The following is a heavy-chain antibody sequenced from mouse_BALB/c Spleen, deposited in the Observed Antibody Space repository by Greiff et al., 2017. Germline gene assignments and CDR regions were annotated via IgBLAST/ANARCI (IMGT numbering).Heavy chain of an antibody. CDR2: IYPGGGYT. Sequence: QVQLKQSGAELVRPGTSVKISCKASGYTFTNYWLGWVKQRPGHGLEWIGDIYPGGGYTNYNEKFKGKATLTADTSSSTAYMQLSSLTSEDSAVYFCAREGGYRYQFAYWGQGTLVTVSA. V-gene: IGHV1-63*02. CDR3: AREGGYRYQFAY. J-gene: IGHJ3*01. D-gene: IGHD2-14*01. CDR1: GYTFTNYW.